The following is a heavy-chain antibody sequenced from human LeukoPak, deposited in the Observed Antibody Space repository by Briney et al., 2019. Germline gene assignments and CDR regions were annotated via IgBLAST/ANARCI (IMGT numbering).Heavy chain of an antibody. J-gene: IGHJ5*02. D-gene: IGHD3-22*01. CDR1: GGSISSSSYY. CDR2: IYYSGST. CDR3: ARTITMIVVPLGWFDP. Sequence: SETLSLTCTVSGGSISSSSYYWGWIRQPPGKGLEWIGSIYYSGSTYYNPSLKSRVTISVDTSKNQFSLKLSSVTAADTAVYYCARTITMIVVPLGWFDPWGQGTLVTVSS. V-gene: IGHV4-39*07.